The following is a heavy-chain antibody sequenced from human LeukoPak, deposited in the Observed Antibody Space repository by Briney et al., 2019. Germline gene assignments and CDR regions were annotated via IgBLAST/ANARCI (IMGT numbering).Heavy chain of an antibody. CDR3: ARDRTTVTTGYYGMDV. Sequence: GASVKVSCKASGYTFTGHYIHWVRQAPGQGLEWMGWINSNSGGTNYAQNFQGRVTMTRDTSLSTAYMEINRLRSDDTAVYYCARDRTTVTTGYYGMDVWGQGTTVTVSS. CDR2: INSNSGGT. CDR1: GYTFTGHY. J-gene: IGHJ6*02. D-gene: IGHD4-17*01. V-gene: IGHV1-2*02.